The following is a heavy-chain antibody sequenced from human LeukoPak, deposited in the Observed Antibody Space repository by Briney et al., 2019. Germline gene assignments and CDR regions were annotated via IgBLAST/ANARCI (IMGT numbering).Heavy chain of an antibody. Sequence: SETLSLTCAVYGGSFSGYYWSWIRQPPGKGLEWIGEINHSGSTNYNPSLKSRVTISVDTSKNQLSLKLSSVTAADTAVYYCARSNSSDILTGPAADFDYWGQGTLVTVSS. CDR2: INHSGST. CDR1: GGSFSGYY. J-gene: IGHJ4*02. CDR3: ARSNSSDILTGPAADFDY. D-gene: IGHD3-9*01. V-gene: IGHV4-34*01.